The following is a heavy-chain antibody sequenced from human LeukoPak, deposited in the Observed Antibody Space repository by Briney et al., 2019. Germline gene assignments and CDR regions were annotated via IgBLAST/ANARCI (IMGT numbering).Heavy chain of an antibody. J-gene: IGHJ4*02. CDR2: INHSGST. CDR3: ARHRRYYDTSEYHPPGF. Sequence: SETLSLTCAVYGGSFSGYYWSWIRQPPGKGLEWIGEINHSGSTNYNASLKSRVTISVDTSKNLFSLKLSSVTAADTSVYYCARHRRYYDTSEYHPPGFWGQGALVIVSS. V-gene: IGHV4-34*01. D-gene: IGHD3-22*01. CDR1: GGSFSGYY.